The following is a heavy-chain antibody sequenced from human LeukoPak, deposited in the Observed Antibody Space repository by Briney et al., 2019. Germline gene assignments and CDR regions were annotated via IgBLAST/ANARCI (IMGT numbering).Heavy chain of an antibody. V-gene: IGHV3-30*02. D-gene: IGHD6-13*01. CDR2: IGYDGRNK. Sequence: GGSLRLSCAASGFTFSSYGIHWVRQAPGKGLEWVTFIGYDGRNKYYADSVKGRFTISRDNSKNTLYLQMNSLRAEDTAVYYCARSSSRGFGYWGQGTLVTVSS. CDR3: ARSSSRGFGY. J-gene: IGHJ4*02. CDR1: GFTFSSYG.